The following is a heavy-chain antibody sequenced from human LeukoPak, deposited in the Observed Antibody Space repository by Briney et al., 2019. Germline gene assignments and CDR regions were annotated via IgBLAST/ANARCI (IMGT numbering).Heavy chain of an antibody. CDR1: DGSISYYY. J-gene: IGHJ6*02. CDR2: IYVGGST. Sequence: PSETLSLTCTVSDGSISYYYWSWIRQPAGKGLEWIGRIYVGGSTNYSPSLKSRVSMSLDKSKNQLSLKLISVSAADTAVYYCARWHMNSQDVWGRGTAVIVS. D-gene: IGHD4-23*01. V-gene: IGHV4-4*07. CDR3: ARWHMNSQDV.